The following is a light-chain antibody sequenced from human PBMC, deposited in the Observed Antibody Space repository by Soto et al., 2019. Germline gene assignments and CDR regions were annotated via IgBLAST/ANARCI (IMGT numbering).Light chain of an antibody. CDR2: EVN. CDR1: SSDVGGYEY. CDR3: SSYAGDNVVL. Sequence: QSALTQPPSASGSPGQSVTISCTGTSSDVGGYEYVSWYHQHLGKAPKLLIFEVNKRPSGVPYRFSGSKSGNTASLTVSGLRAEDEGVYYCSSYAGDNVVLFGGGTQLTVL. J-gene: IGLJ2*01. V-gene: IGLV2-8*01.